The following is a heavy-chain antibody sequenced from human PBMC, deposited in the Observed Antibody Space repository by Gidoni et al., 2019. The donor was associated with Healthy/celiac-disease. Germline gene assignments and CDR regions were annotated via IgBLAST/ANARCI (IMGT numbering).Heavy chain of an antibody. V-gene: IGHV3-9*01. CDR3: AKAASIAVAGSLDY. CDR1: GFTFDDYA. CDR2: ISWNSGSI. D-gene: IGHD6-19*01. Sequence: EVQLVESGGGLVQPGRSLRLSCAASGFTFDDYAMQWVRQAPGKGLEWVSGISWNSGSIGYADSVKGRFTISRDNAKNSLYLQMNSLRAEDTALYYCAKAASIAVAGSLDYWGQETLVTVSS. J-gene: IGHJ4*02.